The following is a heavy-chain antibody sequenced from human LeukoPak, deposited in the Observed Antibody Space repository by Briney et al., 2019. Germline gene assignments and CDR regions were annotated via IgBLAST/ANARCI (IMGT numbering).Heavy chain of an antibody. Sequence: ASVKVSCKASGYTFTSYGISWVRQAPGQGLEWMGWISAYNGNTNYAQKLQGRVTMTTDTSTSTAYMELRSLRSDDTAVYYCARDNCADHGSGSYCLDYWGQGTLVTVSS. D-gene: IGHD3-10*01. CDR3: ARDNCADHGSGSYCLDY. CDR2: ISAYNGNT. CDR1: GYTFTSYG. V-gene: IGHV1-18*01. J-gene: IGHJ4*02.